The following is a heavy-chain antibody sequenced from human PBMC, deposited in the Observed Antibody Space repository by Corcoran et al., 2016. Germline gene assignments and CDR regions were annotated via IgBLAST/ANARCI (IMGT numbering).Heavy chain of an antibody. CDR1: GYTFTSYY. Sequence: QVQLVQSGAEVKKPGASVKVSCKASGYTFTSYYMHWVRQAPGQGLEWMGIINPSGGSTSYARKFQGRVTMTRDTSTSTVYMELSSLRSEDTAVYYCARGGLLWFGEPPYYYYGMDVWGQGTTVTVSS. J-gene: IGHJ6*02. CDR2: INPSGGST. V-gene: IGHV1-46*01. D-gene: IGHD3-10*01. CDR3: ARGGLLWFGEPPYYYYGMDV.